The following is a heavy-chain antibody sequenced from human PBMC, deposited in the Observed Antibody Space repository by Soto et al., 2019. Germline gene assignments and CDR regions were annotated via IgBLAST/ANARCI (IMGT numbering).Heavy chain of an antibody. CDR2: INHSGST. CDR1: GGSFSGYC. Sequence: PSETLSLTCAVYGGSFSGYCWSWIRQPPGKGLEWIGEINHSGSTNYNPSLKSRVTISVDTSKNQFSLKLSSVTAADTAVYYCARGPLPPGIAAAGTSRGYFDYWGQGTLVTVSS. D-gene: IGHD6-13*01. V-gene: IGHV4-34*01. J-gene: IGHJ4*02. CDR3: ARGPLPPGIAAAGTSRGYFDY.